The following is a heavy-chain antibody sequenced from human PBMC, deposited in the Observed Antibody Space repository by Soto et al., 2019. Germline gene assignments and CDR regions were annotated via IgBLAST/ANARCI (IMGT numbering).Heavy chain of an antibody. V-gene: IGHV3-23*01. CDR3: ARDRSTDFGLDV. CDR2: ISDGGERT. D-gene: IGHD3-3*01. CDR1: GFTFSDYV. J-gene: IGHJ6*02. Sequence: EVLLLESGGDSVQPGGSLRLSCVASGFTFSDYVMSWVRQVPGKGLEWVSSISDGGERTDYRDSGRGRFTISRDNARFTLHLQMNSLRVDDTATYFCARDRSTDFGLDVWGQGTTVTVSS.